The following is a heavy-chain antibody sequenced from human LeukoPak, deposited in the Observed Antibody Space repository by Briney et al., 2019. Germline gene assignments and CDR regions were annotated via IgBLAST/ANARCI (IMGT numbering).Heavy chain of an antibody. Sequence: SVKVSCKASGGTFSSDTINWVRQAPGQGLEWMGWISAYNGNTNYAQKLQGRVTITADESTSTAYMELSSLRSEDTAVYYCARESIVHDAFDIWGQGTMVTVSS. D-gene: IGHD2-15*01. J-gene: IGHJ3*02. CDR2: ISAYNGNT. CDR3: ARESIVHDAFDI. CDR1: GGTFSSDT. V-gene: IGHV1-69*01.